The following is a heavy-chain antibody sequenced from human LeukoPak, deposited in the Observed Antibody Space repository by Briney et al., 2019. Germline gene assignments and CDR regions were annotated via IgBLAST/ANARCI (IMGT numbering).Heavy chain of an antibody. CDR3: ARDSSSWDPYYFDY. V-gene: IGHV4-38-2*02. Sequence: PSETLSLTCSVSGYSIRSGYYWGWIRQPPGKGLEWIGSIYYSGSTYYNPSLKSRVTISVDTSKNQFSLKLSSVTAADTAVYYCARDSSSWDPYYFDYWGQGTLVTVSS. CDR2: IYYSGST. CDR1: GYSIRSGYY. D-gene: IGHD6-13*01. J-gene: IGHJ4*02.